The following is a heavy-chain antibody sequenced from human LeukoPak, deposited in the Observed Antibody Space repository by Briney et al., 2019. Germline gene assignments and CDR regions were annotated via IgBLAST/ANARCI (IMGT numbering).Heavy chain of an antibody. D-gene: IGHD4-17*01. J-gene: IGHJ3*02. CDR3: AGDGDYGAFDI. CDR2: IYYSGST. V-gene: IGHV4-39*07. CDR1: GGSISSSSYY. Sequence: PSETLSLTCTVSGGSISSSSYYWGWIRQPPGKGLEWIGSIYYSGSTYYNPSLKSRVTISVDTSKNQFSLKLSSVTAADTAVYYCAGDGDYGAFDIWGQGTMVTVSS.